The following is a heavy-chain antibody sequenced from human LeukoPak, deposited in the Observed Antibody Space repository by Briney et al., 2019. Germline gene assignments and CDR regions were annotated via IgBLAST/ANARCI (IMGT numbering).Heavy chain of an antibody. CDR3: ASGWSIIGWYNNWFDP. J-gene: IGHJ5*02. Sequence: ASVKVSCKASRYTFTGYYMHWVRQAPGQGLEWMGWINPNSGDTSYAQKFQGRVTMTRDTSITTVYMELSRLRSDDTAVYFCASGWSIIGWYNNWFDPWGQGTLVTVSS. CDR2: INPNSGDT. D-gene: IGHD6-19*01. CDR1: RYTFTGYY. V-gene: IGHV1-2*02.